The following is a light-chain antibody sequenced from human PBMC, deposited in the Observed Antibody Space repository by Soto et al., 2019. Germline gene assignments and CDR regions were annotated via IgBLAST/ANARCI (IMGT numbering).Light chain of an antibody. CDR2: GAS. J-gene: IGKJ5*01. CDR1: QGIGNY. Sequence: DIQMTQSPSSVSASVGDRVTITCRASQGIGNYLAWYQQKPGKAPILLIYGASSLRSGVPSRFSGSGSGTDFTLTISSLQPEDFATYFCQQANSFPITFGQGTRLEIK. CDR3: QQANSFPIT. V-gene: IGKV1D-12*01.